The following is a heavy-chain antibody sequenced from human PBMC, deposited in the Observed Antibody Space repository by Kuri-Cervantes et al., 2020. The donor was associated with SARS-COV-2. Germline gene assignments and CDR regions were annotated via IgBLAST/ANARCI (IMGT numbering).Heavy chain of an antibody. Sequence: ASVKVSCKASGYTFTSYYMHWVRQAPGQGLEWMGIINPSGGSTSYAQKFQGRVTMTRDTSTSTVYMELSSLRSEDTAVHYCATMDDYVWGSSYYFDYWGQGTLVTAPQ. CDR2: INPSGGST. V-gene: IGHV1-46*01. D-gene: IGHD3-16*01. CDR1: GYTFTSYY. CDR3: ATMDDYVWGSSYYFDY. J-gene: IGHJ4*02.